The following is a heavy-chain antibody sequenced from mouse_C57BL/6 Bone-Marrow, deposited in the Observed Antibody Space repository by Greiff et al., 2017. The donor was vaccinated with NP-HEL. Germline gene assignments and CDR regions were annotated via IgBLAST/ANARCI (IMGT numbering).Heavy chain of an antibody. CDR3: ARQIYYYGSSYDYFDY. D-gene: IGHD1-1*01. CDR2: IYPRDGST. CDR1: GYTFTDHT. Sequence: VQLQQSDAELVKPGASVKISCKVSGYTFTDHTIHWMKQRPEQGLEWIGYIYPRDGSTKYNEKFKGKATLTADKSSSTAYMQLNSLTSEDSAVYFCARQIYYYGSSYDYFDYWGQGTTLTVSS. J-gene: IGHJ2*01. V-gene: IGHV1-78*01.